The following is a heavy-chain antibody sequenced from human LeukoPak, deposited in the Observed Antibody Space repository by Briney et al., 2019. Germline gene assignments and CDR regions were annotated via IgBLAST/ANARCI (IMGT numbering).Heavy chain of an antibody. D-gene: IGHD3-22*01. CDR1: GYTFTSYD. CDR2: MNPNSGNT. V-gene: IGHV1-8*02. J-gene: IGHJ3*02. CDR3: ARHRLHRIYYDTTGYYHDACDI. Sequence: GASVKVSCKASGYTFTSYDINWVRQATGQGLEWMGWMNPNSGNTGYAQKLQGRVTMTTDTSTSTAYMELRSLRSDDTAVYFCARHRLHRIYYDTTGYYHDACDIWGQGTMVTVSS.